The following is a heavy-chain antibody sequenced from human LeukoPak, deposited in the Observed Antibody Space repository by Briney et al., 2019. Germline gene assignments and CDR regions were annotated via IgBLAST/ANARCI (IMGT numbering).Heavy chain of an antibody. CDR2: ISSSSSYI. CDR3: ARSEAYSSGCGY. D-gene: IGHD6-19*01. CDR1: GFTISSYS. J-gene: IGHJ4*02. V-gene: IGHV3-21*01. Sequence: PGGSLRLSCAASGFTISSYSMNWVRQAPGKGLEWVSSISSSSSYIYYADSVKGRFTIPRDNAKNSLYLQMNSLRAEDTAVYYCARSEAYSSGCGYWGQGTLVTASS.